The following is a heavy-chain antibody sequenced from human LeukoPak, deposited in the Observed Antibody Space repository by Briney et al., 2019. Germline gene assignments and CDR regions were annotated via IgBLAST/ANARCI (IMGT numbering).Heavy chain of an antibody. J-gene: IGHJ4*02. CDR2: IHFSGGT. V-gene: IGHV4-59*11. D-gene: IGHD5-12*01. CDR3: ARVASIRWIPGVFDF. Sequence: TSKTLSLTCSVSGGSISGHYWSWIRQPPGKGLEWIGNIHFSGGTSYNPSLGSRVTISIDTSKKEFSLTLTSLTAADTAIYSCARVASIRWIPGVFDFWGKGTLVTFSS. CDR1: GGSISGHY.